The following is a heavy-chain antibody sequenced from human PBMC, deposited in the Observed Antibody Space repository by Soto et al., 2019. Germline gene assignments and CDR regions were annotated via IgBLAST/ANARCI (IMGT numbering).Heavy chain of an antibody. V-gene: IGHV1-3*01. CDR3: ARVTAIAVAVRPPGY. CDR1: GYTFTSYA. CDR2: INAGNGNT. J-gene: IGHJ4*02. Sequence: ASVKVSCKASGYTFTSYAMHWVRQAPGQRLEWMGWINAGNGNTKYSQKFQGRVTITRDTSASTAYMELSSLRSEDTAVYYCARVTAIAVAVRPPGYWGQGTLVTVSS. D-gene: IGHD6-19*01.